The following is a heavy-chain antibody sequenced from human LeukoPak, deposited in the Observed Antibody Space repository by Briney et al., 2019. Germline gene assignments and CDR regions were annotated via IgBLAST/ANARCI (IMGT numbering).Heavy chain of an antibody. D-gene: IGHD3-16*01. CDR1: GGSVSSNY. CDR3: ARARGSAGGFDP. J-gene: IGHJ5*02. Sequence: SETLSLTCSVSGGSVSSNYWSWIRRPPGKGLEWIGYIYNSGSTNYNPSLKSRVTMSVDTSKNLLSLKLSSVTAADTAVYYCARARGSAGGFDPWGQGTLVTVSS. V-gene: IGHV4-59*02. CDR2: IYNSGST.